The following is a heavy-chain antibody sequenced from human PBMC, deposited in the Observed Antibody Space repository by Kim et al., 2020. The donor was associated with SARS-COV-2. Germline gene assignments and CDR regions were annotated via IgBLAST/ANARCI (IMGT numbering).Heavy chain of an antibody. CDR3: ARDLVGYSGYDSRLGPNYYYYYGMDV. CDR2: ISSSSSYI. Sequence: GGSLRLSCAASGFTFSSYSMNWVRQAPGKGLEWVSSISSSSSYIYYADSVKGRFTISRDNAKNSLYLQMNSLRAEDTAVYYCARDLVGYSGYDSRLGPNYYYYYGMDVWGQGTTVTFSS. D-gene: IGHD5-12*01. V-gene: IGHV3-21*01. J-gene: IGHJ6*02. CDR1: GFTFSSYS.